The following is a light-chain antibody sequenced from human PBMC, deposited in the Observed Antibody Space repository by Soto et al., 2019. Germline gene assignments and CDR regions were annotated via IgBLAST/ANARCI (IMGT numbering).Light chain of an antibody. Sequence: QSVLTQPPSASGSPGQSVTISCTGTKNDIGVYDFVSWYQHHPGKAPRLTIYEVVQRPSGVPDRFSGSKSGNTASLTVSGPQAADEADYFCKSYAGSNTYVFGSGTKVTVL. J-gene: IGLJ1*01. CDR1: KNDIGVYDF. CDR3: KSYAGSNTYV. CDR2: EVV. V-gene: IGLV2-8*01.